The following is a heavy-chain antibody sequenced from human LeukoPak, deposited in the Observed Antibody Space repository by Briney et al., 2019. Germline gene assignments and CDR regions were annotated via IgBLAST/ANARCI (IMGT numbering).Heavy chain of an antibody. Sequence: GSSVKVSCKASGGTFSSYAISWVRQAPGQGLEWMGGIIPIFGTANYAQKFQGRVTITTDESTSTAYMELSSLRSEDTAVYYCASGEVCSSTSCFLHLFDYWGQGTLVTVSS. CDR3: ASGEVCSSTSCFLHLFDY. D-gene: IGHD2-2*01. J-gene: IGHJ4*02. V-gene: IGHV1-69*05. CDR2: IIPIFGTA. CDR1: GGTFSSYA.